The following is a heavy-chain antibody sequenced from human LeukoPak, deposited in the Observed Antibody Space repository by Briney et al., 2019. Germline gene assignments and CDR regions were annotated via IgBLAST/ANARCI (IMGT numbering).Heavy chain of an antibody. D-gene: IGHD6-13*01. V-gene: IGHV1-2*06. Sequence: ASVKVSCKASGYTFTGYYMHCVRQAPGQGLEWMGRINPNSGGTNYAQKFQGRVTMTRDTSISTAYMELSRLRSDATAVYYCARDARVGYSSSWYYYMDVWGKGTTVTVSS. CDR2: INPNSGGT. J-gene: IGHJ6*03. CDR1: GYTFTGYY. CDR3: ARDARVGYSSSWYYYMDV.